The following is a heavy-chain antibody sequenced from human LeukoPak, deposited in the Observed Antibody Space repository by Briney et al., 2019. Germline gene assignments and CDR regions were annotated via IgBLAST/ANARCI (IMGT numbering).Heavy chain of an antibody. CDR2: ISYDGSNK. Sequence: GRSLRLSCAASGFTFSSYAMHWVRQAPGKGLEWVAVISYDGSNKYYADSVKGRFTISRDNSKNTLYLQMNSLRAEDTAVYYCAGELDVLRFLEWSPYFDYWGQGTLVTVSS. D-gene: IGHD3-3*01. J-gene: IGHJ4*02. CDR1: GFTFSSYA. CDR3: AGELDVLRFLEWSPYFDY. V-gene: IGHV3-30-3*01.